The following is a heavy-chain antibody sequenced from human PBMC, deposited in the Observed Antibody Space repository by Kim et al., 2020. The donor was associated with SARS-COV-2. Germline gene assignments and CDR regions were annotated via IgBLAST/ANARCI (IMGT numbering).Heavy chain of an antibody. D-gene: IGHD5-18*01. CDR2: IRSKANSYAT. J-gene: IGHJ3*02. Sequence: GGSLRLSCAASGFTFSGSAMHWVRQASGKGMEWVGRIRSKANSYATAYAASEKGRFTISRDDSKNTAYLQMNSLKTEDTAVYYCTSVVDTSMDIDAFDICVQGTMVTVSS. CDR1: GFTFSGSA. V-gene: IGHV3-73*01. CDR3: TSVVDTSMDIDAFDI.